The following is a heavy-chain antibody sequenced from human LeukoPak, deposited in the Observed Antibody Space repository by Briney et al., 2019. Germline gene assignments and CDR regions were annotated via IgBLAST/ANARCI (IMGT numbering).Heavy chain of an antibody. CDR2: IYYSGST. D-gene: IGHD3-22*01. CDR1: GGSISSSSYY. Sequence: SETLSLTCTVSGGSISSSSYYWGWIRQPPGKGLEWIGSIYYSGSTYYNPSLKRRVTISVDTSKNQFSLKLSSVTAARTAVYYCARPRSSGYYSGAFDIWGQGTMVTVSS. V-gene: IGHV4-39*01. CDR3: ARPRSSGYYSGAFDI. J-gene: IGHJ3*02.